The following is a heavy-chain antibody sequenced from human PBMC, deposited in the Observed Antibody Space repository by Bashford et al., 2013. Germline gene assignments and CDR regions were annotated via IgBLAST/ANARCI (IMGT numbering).Heavy chain of an antibody. Sequence: SETLSLTCTVSGDSISSDYFFWSWIRQPPGKGLEWIGYIYYTGSTYYNPSLESRLTISVDTSKNQFSLKVNSLTAADTAVYYCARVHSCNDDYNCYFWFDPWGQGTPVTVSS. D-gene: IGHD3-10*01. CDR3: ARVHSCNDDYNCYFWFDP. J-gene: IGHJ5*02. CDR1: GDSISSDYFF. CDR2: IYYTGST. V-gene: IGHV4-30-4*02.